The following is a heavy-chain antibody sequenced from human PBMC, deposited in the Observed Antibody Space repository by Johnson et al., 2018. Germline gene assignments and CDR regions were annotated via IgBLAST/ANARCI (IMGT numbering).Heavy chain of an antibody. CDR3: ARGADPYCGGDCCVQY. CDR1: GDSISSVAYY. D-gene: IGHD2-21*02. J-gene: IGHJ1*01. Sequence: QVQLQESGPRLVKPSETLSLTCTVSGDSISSVAYYWGWIRQPPGKGLEWIGSIYYSGGTHANPSLKSRVPISRDTSKNHFSLRLSSVTAADTAVYYCARGADPYCGGDCCVQYWGQGTLVTVSS. CDR2: IYYSGGT. V-gene: IGHV4-39*07.